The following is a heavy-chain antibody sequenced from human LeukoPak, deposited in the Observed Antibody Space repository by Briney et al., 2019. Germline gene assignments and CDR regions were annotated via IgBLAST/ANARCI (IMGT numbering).Heavy chain of an antibody. D-gene: IGHD3-16*02. J-gene: IGHJ4*02. Sequence: PSETLSPTCTVSGGSFSSSTFYGGWIRQPPGRGLGWFGSLYYSGRTYYNPSLKSRVTISVDTSKNQFSLQLNSVTPEDTAVYYCARAGGYYDYVWGSYRFLKYYFDYWGQGTLVTVSS. CDR1: GGSFSSSTFY. V-gene: IGHV4-39*01. CDR2: LYYSGRT. CDR3: ARAGGYYDYVWGSYRFLKYYFDY.